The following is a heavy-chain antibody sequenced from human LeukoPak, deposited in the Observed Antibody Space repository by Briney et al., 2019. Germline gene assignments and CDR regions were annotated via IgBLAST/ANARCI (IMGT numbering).Heavy chain of an antibody. D-gene: IGHD4-17*01. Sequence: SETLSLTCTVSGGSISSYYWSWIRHPPGKGLELIGYIYYSGSTNYSPSLKSRVTISVDTSKNQFSLKLSSVTAADTAVYYCARRGTVTHGVWFDPWGQGTLVTVSS. V-gene: IGHV4-59*01. J-gene: IGHJ5*02. CDR3: ARRGTVTHGVWFDP. CDR1: GGSISSYY. CDR2: IYYSGST.